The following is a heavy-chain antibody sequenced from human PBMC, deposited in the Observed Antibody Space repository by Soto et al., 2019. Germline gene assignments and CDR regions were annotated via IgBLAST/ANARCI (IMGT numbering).Heavy chain of an antibody. CDR3: ARTRWLRSAFDI. Sequence: KTSETLSLTCAVYGGSFSGYYWSWIRQPPGKGLEWIGEINHSGSTNYNPSLKSRVTISVDTSKNQFSLKLSSVTAADTAVYYCARTRWLRSAFDIWGQGTMVTVSS. V-gene: IGHV4-34*01. CDR1: GGSFSGYY. CDR2: INHSGST. J-gene: IGHJ3*02. D-gene: IGHD5-12*01.